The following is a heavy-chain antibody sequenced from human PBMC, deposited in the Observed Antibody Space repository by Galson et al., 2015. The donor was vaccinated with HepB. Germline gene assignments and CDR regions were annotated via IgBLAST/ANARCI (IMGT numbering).Heavy chain of an antibody. CDR1: GYTFTGYY. Sequence: SVKVSCKASGYTFTGYYMHWVRQAPGQGLEWMGIINPSGGSTSYAQKFQGRVTMTRDTSTSTVYMELSSLRSEDTAVYYCARGRSPRGWFDPWGQGTLVTISS. J-gene: IGHJ5*02. V-gene: IGHV1-46*03. D-gene: IGHD3-10*01. CDR3: ARGRSPRGWFDP. CDR2: INPSGGST.